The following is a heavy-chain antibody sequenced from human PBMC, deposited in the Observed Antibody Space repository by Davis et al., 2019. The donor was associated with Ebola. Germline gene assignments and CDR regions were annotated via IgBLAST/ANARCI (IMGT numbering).Heavy chain of an antibody. CDR2: ISSSSSYT. Sequence: GASLRLSCAASGFTFSDYYMSWIRQAPGKGLEWVSYISSSSSYTNYADSVKGRFTISRDNAKNTLYLQMNSLRDEDTAVYYCARDHYDSSGYGFDIWGQGTMVTVSS. CDR1: GFTFSDYY. J-gene: IGHJ3*02. D-gene: IGHD3-22*01. CDR3: ARDHYDSSGYGFDI. V-gene: IGHV3-11*06.